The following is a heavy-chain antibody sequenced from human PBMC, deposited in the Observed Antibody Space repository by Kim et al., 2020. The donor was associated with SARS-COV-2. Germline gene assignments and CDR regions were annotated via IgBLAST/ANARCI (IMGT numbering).Heavy chain of an antibody. V-gene: IGHV3-11*05. CDR1: GFTFSDYY. CDR2: ISSSSSYT. D-gene: IGHD4-17*01. CDR3: ARVDDYGDYEGSWFDP. Sequence: GGSLRLSCAASGFTFSDYYMSWIRQAPGKGLEWVSYISSSSSYTNYADSVKGRFTISRDNAKNSLYLQMNSLRAEDTAVYYCARVDDYGDYEGSWFDPWGQGTLVTVSS. J-gene: IGHJ5*02.